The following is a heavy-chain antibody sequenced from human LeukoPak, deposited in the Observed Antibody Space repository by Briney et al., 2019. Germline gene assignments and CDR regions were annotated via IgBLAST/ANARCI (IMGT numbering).Heavy chain of an antibody. CDR2: IYYSGST. V-gene: IGHV4-39*07. J-gene: IGHJ6*02. Sequence: PSETLSLTCTVSGGSISSTTYYWGWIRQPPGKGLEYIGNIYYSGSTNYNPSLKSRVTISVDKSKNQFSLKLSSVTAADTAVYYCARTIVITTTIIQDYYYYGMDVWGQGTTVTVSS. D-gene: IGHD3-22*01. CDR1: GGSISSTTYY. CDR3: ARTIVITTTIIQDYYYYGMDV.